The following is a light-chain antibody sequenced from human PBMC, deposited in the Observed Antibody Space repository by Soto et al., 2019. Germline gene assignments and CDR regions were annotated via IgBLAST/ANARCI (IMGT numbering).Light chain of an antibody. Sequence: EIVMTQPPATTSVSPGERVTLSCRASQSVSSNLAWYQQKPGQAPRLLIYGASTRATGTPARFSGSGSGTECTLTISSLQSEDFAVYYCQQYNNWPLTFGGGTKVEIK. CDR3: QQYNNWPLT. J-gene: IGKJ4*01. CDR1: QSVSSN. V-gene: IGKV3-15*01. CDR2: GAS.